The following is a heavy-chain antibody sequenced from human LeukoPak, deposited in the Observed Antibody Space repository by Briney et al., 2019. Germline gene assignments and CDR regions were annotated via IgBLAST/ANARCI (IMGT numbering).Heavy chain of an antibody. CDR2: IIPIFGTA. Sequence: SSVKVSCKACGYTFTSYYMHWVGQAPGQGLEWMGGIIPIFGTANYAQKFQGRVTITADKSTSTAYMELSSLRSEDTAVYYCARADRAGIAAWPTELGSYYYMDVWGKGTTVTVPS. V-gene: IGHV1-69*06. CDR3: ARADRAGIAAWPTELGSYYYMDV. D-gene: IGHD6-25*01. J-gene: IGHJ6*03. CDR1: GYTFTSYY.